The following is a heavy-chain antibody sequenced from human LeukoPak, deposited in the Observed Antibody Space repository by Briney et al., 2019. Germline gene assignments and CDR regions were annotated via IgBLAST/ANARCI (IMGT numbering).Heavy chain of an antibody. CDR1: GFTFSSYS. J-gene: IGHJ4*02. Sequence: GGSLRLSCAASGFTFSSYSMNWVRQAPGRGLEWVSSINSDSNYIYYADSVKGRFTISRDNAKNSLYLQMNSLRAEDTAVYYCARGDRANMAMVFYWGQGTLVTVSS. CDR3: ARGDRANMAMVFY. D-gene: IGHD5-18*01. V-gene: IGHV3-21*01. CDR2: INSDSNYI.